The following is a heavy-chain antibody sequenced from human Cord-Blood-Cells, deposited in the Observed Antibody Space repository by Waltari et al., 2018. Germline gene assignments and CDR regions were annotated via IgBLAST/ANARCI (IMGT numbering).Heavy chain of an antibody. Sequence: QVQLQQWGAGLLKPSETLSLTCAVYGGSFSGYYWSWIRQPPGKGLEWIGEINHSGSTNPNPALQRRVNISVDASKNQFSLKLSSVTAAATAVYYCARVTPATPFYDILTGYPPDPAPSSDYWGQGTLVTVSS. V-gene: IGHV4-34*01. CDR2: INHSGST. J-gene: IGHJ4*02. CDR1: GGSFSGYY. CDR3: ARVTPATPFYDILTGYPPDPAPSSDY. D-gene: IGHD3-9*01.